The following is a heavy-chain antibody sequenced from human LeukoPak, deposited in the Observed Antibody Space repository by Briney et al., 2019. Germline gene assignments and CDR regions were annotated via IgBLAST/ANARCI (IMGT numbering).Heavy chain of an antibody. CDR2: INPNSGGT. D-gene: IGHD6-19*01. CDR1: GYTFTGYY. J-gene: IGHJ4*02. Sequence: ASVKVSCKASGYTFTGYYMHWVRQAPGQGLEWMGRINPNSGGTNYAQKFRGWVTMTRDTSISTAYMELSRLRSDDTAVYYCARESREGIAVAGTDFDYWGQGTLVTVSS. CDR3: ARESREGIAVAGTDFDY. V-gene: IGHV1-2*04.